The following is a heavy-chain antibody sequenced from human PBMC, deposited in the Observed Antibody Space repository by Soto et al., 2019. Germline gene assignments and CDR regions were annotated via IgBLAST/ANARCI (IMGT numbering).Heavy chain of an antibody. Sequence: SGPTLVNPTQTLTVTCSFSGFALSTSGMCINWIRQPPGKALEWLGIIDSDDDKYYSPSLKTRLTISKDTSKNQVVLTMTNMDPVDTATYYCARSRYYYDSSDYYGNTFDIWGQGTMVTVSS. V-gene: IGHV2-70*01. CDR1: GFALSTSGMC. CDR2: IDSDDDK. CDR3: ARSRYYYDSSDYYGNTFDI. D-gene: IGHD3-22*01. J-gene: IGHJ3*02.